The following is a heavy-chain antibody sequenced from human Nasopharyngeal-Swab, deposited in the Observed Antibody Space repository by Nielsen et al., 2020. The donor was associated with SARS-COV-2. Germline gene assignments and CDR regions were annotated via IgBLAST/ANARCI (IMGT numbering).Heavy chain of an antibody. J-gene: IGHJ6*02. CDR2: ISSSGSTI. CDR1: GFTFSSYE. D-gene: IGHD2-21*01. CDR3: ARVPALIPYYYYGMDV. Sequence: GGSLRLSCAASGFTFSSYEMNWVRQAPEKGLEWVSYISSSGSTIYYADSVKGRFTISRDNAKNSLYLQMNSLRAEDTAVYYCARVPALIPYYYYGMDVWGQGTTVTVSS. V-gene: IGHV3-48*03.